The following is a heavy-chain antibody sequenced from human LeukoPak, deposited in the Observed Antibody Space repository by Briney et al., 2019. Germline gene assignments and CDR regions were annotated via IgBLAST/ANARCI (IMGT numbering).Heavy chain of an antibody. D-gene: IGHD3-22*01. V-gene: IGHV4-34*01. J-gene: IGHJ6*03. CDR2: INPSGST. Sequence: SETLSLTCTVSGGSISSYYWTWIRQSPGKGLEWIGDINPSGSTYYNPSLKSRPTISVDTSKNQFSLKLRSVTAADTAVYYCARGRHDITMIVVVMTSVSYYLDVWGKGTTVTVS. CDR3: ARGRHDITMIVVVMTSVSYYLDV. CDR1: GGSISSYY.